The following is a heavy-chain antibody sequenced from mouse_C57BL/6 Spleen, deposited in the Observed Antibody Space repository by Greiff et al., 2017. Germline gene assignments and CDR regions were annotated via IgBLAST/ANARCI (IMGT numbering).Heavy chain of an antibody. J-gene: IGHJ2*01. D-gene: IGHD2-4*01. Sequence: QVQLKQSGAELVRPGTSVKVSCKASGYAFTNYLIEWVKQRPGQGLEWIGVINPGSGGTNYNEKFKGKATLTADKSSSTAYMQLSSLTSEDSAVYFCARHYDYLYYFDYWGQGTTLTVSS. CDR1: GYAFTNYL. V-gene: IGHV1-54*01. CDR3: ARHYDYLYYFDY. CDR2: INPGSGGT.